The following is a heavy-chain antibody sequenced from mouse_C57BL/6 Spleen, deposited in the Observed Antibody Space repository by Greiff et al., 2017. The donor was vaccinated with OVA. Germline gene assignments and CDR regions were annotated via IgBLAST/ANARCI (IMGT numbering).Heavy chain of an antibody. J-gene: IGHJ4*01. D-gene: IGHD1-1*01. V-gene: IGHV5-9*01. CDR2: ISGGGGNT. CDR3: ARHDPYYGSSYGAMDY. Sequence: EVNVVESGGGLVKPGGSLKLSCAASGFTFSSSTMSWVRQTPEKRLEWVATISGGGGNTYYPDRVKGRFTISRDNAKNTLYLQMSSLRSEDTALYYCARHDPYYGSSYGAMDYWGQGTSVTVSS. CDR1: GFTFSSST.